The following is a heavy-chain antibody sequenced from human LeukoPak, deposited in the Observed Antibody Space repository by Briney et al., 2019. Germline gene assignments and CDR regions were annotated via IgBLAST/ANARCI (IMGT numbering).Heavy chain of an antibody. D-gene: IGHD2-2*01. Sequence: SETLSLTCAVYGGSFSGYYWSWIRQPPGKGLEWIGEINHSGSTNNNPSLKSRVTISVDTSKNQFSLKLSSVTAADTAVYYCARRPYCSSTSCSSRGGRRYYYGMDVWGQGTTVTVSS. CDR2: INHSGST. CDR3: ARRPYCSSTSCSSRGGRRYYYGMDV. V-gene: IGHV4-34*01. J-gene: IGHJ6*02. CDR1: GGSFSGYY.